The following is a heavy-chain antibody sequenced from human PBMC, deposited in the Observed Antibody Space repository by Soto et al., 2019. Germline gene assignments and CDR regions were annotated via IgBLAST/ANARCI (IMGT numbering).Heavy chain of an antibody. D-gene: IGHD3-22*01. V-gene: IGHV4-31*03. Sequence: SETLSLTCSVSGGSISSVGHYWTWIRQQPGKGLEWIGYIYYSGSTDYNPSLKSRVTIPLDTSRNQLSLKLSSVTAADTAIYYCARDPYHYDSGGYYDYWGQGTLVTVSS. J-gene: IGHJ4*02. CDR3: ARDPYHYDSGGYYDY. CDR1: GGSISSVGHY. CDR2: IYYSGST.